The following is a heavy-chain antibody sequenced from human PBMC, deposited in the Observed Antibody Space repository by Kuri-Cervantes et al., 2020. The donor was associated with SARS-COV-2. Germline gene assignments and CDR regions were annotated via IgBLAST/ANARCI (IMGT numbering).Heavy chain of an antibody. CDR2: INWNGGST. Sequence: ETLSLTCAASGFTFDDYGMSWVRQAPGKGLEWVSGINWNGGSTGYADSMKGRFTISRDNAKNSLYLQINSLRAEYTALYHCARGTESGYPNWYFDLWGRGTLVTCSS. CDR1: GFTFDDYG. CDR3: ARGTESGYPNWYFDL. V-gene: IGHV3-20*01. J-gene: IGHJ2*01. D-gene: IGHD3-3*01.